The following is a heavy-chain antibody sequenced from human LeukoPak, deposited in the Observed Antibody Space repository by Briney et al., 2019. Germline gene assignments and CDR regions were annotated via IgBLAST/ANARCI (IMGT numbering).Heavy chain of an antibody. CDR3: AKDEDVGVPAAMPNWFDP. Sequence: PGGSLGLSCAASGFTFSSYGMHWVRQAPGKGLEWVAVISYDGSNKYYADSVKGRFTISRDNSKNTLYLQMNSLRAEDTAVYYCAKDEDVGVPAAMPNWFDPWGQGTLVTVSS. V-gene: IGHV3-30*18. CDR2: ISYDGSNK. CDR1: GFTFSSYG. J-gene: IGHJ5*02. D-gene: IGHD2-2*01.